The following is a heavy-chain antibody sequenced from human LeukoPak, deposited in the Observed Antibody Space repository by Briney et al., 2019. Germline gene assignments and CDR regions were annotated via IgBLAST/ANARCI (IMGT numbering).Heavy chain of an antibody. CDR1: GYTFTSYA. J-gene: IGHJ4*02. D-gene: IGHD5-24*01. CDR2: VIPIFGTA. V-gene: IGHV1-69*13. Sequence: GASVKVSCKASGYTFTSYAISWVRQAPGQGLEWMGGVIPIFGTANYAQKFQGRVTITADESTSTAYMELSSLRSEDTAVYYCARSCYRLQHEGPWDYWGQGTLVTVSS. CDR3: ARSCYRLQHEGPWDY.